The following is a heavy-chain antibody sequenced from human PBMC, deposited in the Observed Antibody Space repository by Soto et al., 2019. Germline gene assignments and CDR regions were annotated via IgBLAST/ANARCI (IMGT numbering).Heavy chain of an antibody. CDR2: INPNSGGT. Sequence: GASVKVSCKASGYTFTGYYMHRVRQAPGQGLEWMGWINPNSGGTNYAQKFQGRVTMTRDTSISTAYMELSRLRSDDTAVYYCARALGYYYYGMDVWGQGTTVTVSS. CDR1: GYTFTGYY. V-gene: IGHV1-2*02. D-gene: IGHD3-16*02. CDR3: ARALGYYYYGMDV. J-gene: IGHJ6*02.